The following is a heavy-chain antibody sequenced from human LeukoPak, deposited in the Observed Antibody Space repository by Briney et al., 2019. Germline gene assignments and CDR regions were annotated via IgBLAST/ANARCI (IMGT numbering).Heavy chain of an antibody. V-gene: IGHV4-59*08. D-gene: IGHD5-12*01. Sequence: RASQTLSLTCTVSGGSISSYYWSWIRQPPGKGLELIGYIYYSGSTNYNPSLKSRVTISVDTSKNQFSLKLSSVTAADTAIYYCATHRRSGSGGSENAFEIWGQGTMVTVSS. J-gene: IGHJ3*02. CDR3: ATHRRSGSGGSENAFEI. CDR2: IYYSGST. CDR1: GGSISSYY.